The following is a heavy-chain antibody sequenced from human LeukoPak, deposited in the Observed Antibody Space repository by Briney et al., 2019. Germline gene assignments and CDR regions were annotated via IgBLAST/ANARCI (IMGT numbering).Heavy chain of an antibody. V-gene: IGHV4-61*02. CDR3: ARASRSGYSYGPGAFDI. Sequence: ASQTLSLTCTVSGGSISSGSYYWSWIRQPAGKGLEWIGRIYTSGSTNYNPSLKSRVTISVDTSKNQFSLKLSSVTAADTAVYYCARASRSGYSYGPGAFDIWGQGTMVTVSS. CDR2: IYTSGST. J-gene: IGHJ3*02. CDR1: GGSISSGSYY. D-gene: IGHD5-18*01.